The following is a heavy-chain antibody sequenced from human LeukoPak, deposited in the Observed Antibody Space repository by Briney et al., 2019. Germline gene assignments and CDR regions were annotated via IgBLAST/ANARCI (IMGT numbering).Heavy chain of an antibody. V-gene: IGHV4-39*07. CDR1: GGSISSSSYY. CDR2: INHGGST. Sequence: SETLSLTCTVSGGSISSSSYYWGWIRQPPGKGLEWIGEINHGGSTNCNPSLKSRVTISVDTSKNQFSLKLSSVTAADTAVYYCARGPYSSSWYRRYNWFDPWGQGTLVTVSS. CDR3: ARGPYSSSWYRRYNWFDP. J-gene: IGHJ5*02. D-gene: IGHD6-13*01.